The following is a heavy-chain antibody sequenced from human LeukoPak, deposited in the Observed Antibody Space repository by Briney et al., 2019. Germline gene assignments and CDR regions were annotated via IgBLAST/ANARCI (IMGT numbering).Heavy chain of an antibody. CDR1: GGPISSYY. CDR2: IYCSGST. CDR3: AGYYGSGSYDLPYYYYGMDV. Sequence: PSETLSLTCTVPGGPISSYYWRWVRQPPGKGLEWVGYIYCSGSTNYNPYLQRRVTISVDKTNNHSSLKLSSVNAADPAVYYCAGYYGSGSYDLPYYYYGMDVWGQGTTVTVTS. D-gene: IGHD3-10*01. J-gene: IGHJ6*02. V-gene: IGHV4-59*01.